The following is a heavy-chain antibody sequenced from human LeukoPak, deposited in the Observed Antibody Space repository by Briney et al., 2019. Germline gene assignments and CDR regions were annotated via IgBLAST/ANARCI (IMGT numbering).Heavy chain of an antibody. CDR2: IYWDDDK. D-gene: IGHD2-21*02. Sequence: SGPTLVKPTQTLTLTCTFSGFSLSTSGVGVGWIRQPPGKALEWLALIYWDDDKRYSPSLKSRLTIDKDTSKNQVVLTMTNMDPVDTATYYCAQTYAGDWCFDYWGQGTLVTVSS. CDR3: AQTYAGDWCFDY. J-gene: IGHJ4*02. V-gene: IGHV2-5*02. CDR1: GFSLSTSGVG.